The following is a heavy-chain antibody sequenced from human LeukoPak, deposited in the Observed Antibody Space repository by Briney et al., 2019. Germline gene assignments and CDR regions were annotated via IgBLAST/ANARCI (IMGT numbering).Heavy chain of an antibody. CDR1: GFTFSDNY. J-gene: IGHJ4*02. CDR3: ARGVSGYSYGSRFDY. V-gene: IGHV3-11*01. Sequence: GGSLRLSCAASGFTFSDNYMTWIRQAPGKGLEWLSYISKSGSATYYADSVKGRFTISRDNAKNSLYLQMNSLRAEDTAVYYCARGVSGYSYGSRFDYWGQGTLVTVSS. D-gene: IGHD5-18*01. CDR2: ISKSGSAT.